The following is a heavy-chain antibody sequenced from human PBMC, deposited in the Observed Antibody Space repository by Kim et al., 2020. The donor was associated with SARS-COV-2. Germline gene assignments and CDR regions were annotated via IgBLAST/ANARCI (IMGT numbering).Heavy chain of an antibody. D-gene: IGHD6-13*01. CDR2: INHSGST. CDR3: ARAGVSSWYYPFDY. J-gene: IGHJ4*02. V-gene: IGHV4-34*01. CDR1: GGSFSGYY. Sequence: SETLSLTCAVYGGSFSGYYWSWIRQPPGKGLEWIGEINHSGSTNYNPSLKSRVTISVDTSKNQFSLKLSSVTAADTAVYYCARAGVSSWYYPFDYWGQGTLVTVSS.